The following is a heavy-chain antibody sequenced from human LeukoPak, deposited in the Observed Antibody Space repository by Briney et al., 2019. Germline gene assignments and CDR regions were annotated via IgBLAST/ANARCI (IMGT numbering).Heavy chain of an antibody. D-gene: IGHD4-17*01. CDR2: INRDGRSA. V-gene: IGHV3-74*01. CDR1: GFTLIDYW. Sequence: GGSLRLSCRASGFTLIDYWMHWVRQAPGEGLVWVSRINRDGRSAGYADFVKSRFTISRDNAKNTLSMQMDNLRVEDTAIYYCARGKRGFGDPYSFFDYWGQGALVTVSS. CDR3: ARGKRGFGDPYSFFDY. J-gene: IGHJ4*02.